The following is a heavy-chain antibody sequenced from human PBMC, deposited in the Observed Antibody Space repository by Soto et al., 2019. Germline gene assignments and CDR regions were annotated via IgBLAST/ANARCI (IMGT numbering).Heavy chain of an antibody. Sequence: PRLSCAASGFTFSSYAMHWVRQAPGKGLEWVAVISYDGSNKYYADSVKGRFTISRDNSKNTLYLQMNSLRAEDTAVYYCARGYSSSSYYYYGMDVWGQGTTVTVSS. CDR1: GFTFSSYA. CDR3: ARGYSSSSYYYYGMDV. CDR2: ISYDGSNK. D-gene: IGHD6-6*01. J-gene: IGHJ6*02. V-gene: IGHV3-30-3*01.